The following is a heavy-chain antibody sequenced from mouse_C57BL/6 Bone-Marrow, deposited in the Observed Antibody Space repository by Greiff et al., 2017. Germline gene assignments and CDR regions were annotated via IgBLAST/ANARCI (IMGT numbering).Heavy chain of an antibody. D-gene: IGHD2-12*01. V-gene: IGHV1-81*01. CDR2: IYPRSGNT. Sequence: VQLQQSGAELARPGASVKLSCKASGYTFTSYGISWVKQRTGQGLEWIGEIYPRSGNTYYNDKFKGKATLTADKSSSTAYMELRSLTSEDSAVYFCARMGYSNDGAMDYWGQGTSVTVAS. CDR1: GYTFTSYG. J-gene: IGHJ4*01. CDR3: ARMGYSNDGAMDY.